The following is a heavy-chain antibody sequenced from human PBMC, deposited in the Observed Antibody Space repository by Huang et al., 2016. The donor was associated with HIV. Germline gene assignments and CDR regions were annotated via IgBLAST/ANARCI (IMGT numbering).Heavy chain of an antibody. CDR2: ISYDGSSK. Sequence: QVQLVESGGGVVQPGRSLRLPCAAFGFTFNKFDMHWVRQAPGKGLEWVAIISYDGSSKYHADSVKGRFTISRDNSKNTVYLQMNSLRVEDTAVYYCAKDGRGSGTYYDYFEYWGQGTLVTVSS. J-gene: IGHJ4*02. V-gene: IGHV3-30*18. D-gene: IGHD1-26*01. CDR3: AKDGRGSGTYYDYFEY. CDR1: GFTFNKFD.